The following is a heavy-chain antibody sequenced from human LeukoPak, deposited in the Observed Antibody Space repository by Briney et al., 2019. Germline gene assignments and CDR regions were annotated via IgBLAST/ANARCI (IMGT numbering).Heavy chain of an antibody. D-gene: IGHD3-9*01. CDR3: ARDGPGRYFDY. Sequence: SETLSLTCTVSGGXISSSYCTWIRQPAGKGLEWIGRIYTSGTTNYNPSPKSRVTMSLDTSKNQFSLKLSSMTAADTAVYYCARDGPGRYFDYWGQGTLVTVSS. CDR1: GGXISSSY. V-gene: IGHV4-4*07. J-gene: IGHJ4*02. CDR2: IYTSGTT.